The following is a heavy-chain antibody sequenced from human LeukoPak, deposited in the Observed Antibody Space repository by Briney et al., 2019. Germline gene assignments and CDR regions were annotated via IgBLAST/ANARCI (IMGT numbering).Heavy chain of an antibody. Sequence: ASVKVSCKASGYSSTNYDINWVRQATGQGLEWMGWMNPYSGNTGYAQKFQGRVTMTRDTSISTAYMELSSLTSEDTAVYYCARERDSWDLLNWGGQGTLVTVSS. D-gene: IGHD1-26*01. CDR2: MNPYSGNT. V-gene: IGHV1-8*01. CDR1: GYSSTNYD. J-gene: IGHJ4*02. CDR3: ARERDSWDLLNW.